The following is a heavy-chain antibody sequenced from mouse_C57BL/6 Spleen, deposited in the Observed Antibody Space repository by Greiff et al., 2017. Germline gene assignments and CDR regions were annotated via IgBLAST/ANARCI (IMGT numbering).Heavy chain of an antibody. D-gene: IGHD2-5*01. Sequence: VQLQQSGGDLVKPGGSLKLSCAASGFTFSSYGMSWVRQTPDKRLEWVATISSGGSYTYYPDSVKGRFTISRDNAKNTLYLQMSSLKSEDTAMYYCARQNSKTYAMDYWGQGTSVTVSS. CDR3: ARQNSKTYAMDY. V-gene: IGHV5-6*01. J-gene: IGHJ4*01. CDR1: GFTFSSYG. CDR2: ISSGGSYT.